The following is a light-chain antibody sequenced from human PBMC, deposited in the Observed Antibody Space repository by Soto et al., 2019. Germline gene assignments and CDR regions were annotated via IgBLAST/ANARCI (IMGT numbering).Light chain of an antibody. V-gene: IGKV3-11*01. Sequence: EIVLTQSPATLSLSPGERATLSCRASQSVSNYLAWYQQKPGQAPRLLIYDTSNRATGIPTRFSGSGSGTEFTLTISSLEPEDFGIYYCQHRIKWPDNFGQGTKLEIK. CDR1: QSVSNY. CDR3: QHRIKWPDN. J-gene: IGKJ2*01. CDR2: DTS.